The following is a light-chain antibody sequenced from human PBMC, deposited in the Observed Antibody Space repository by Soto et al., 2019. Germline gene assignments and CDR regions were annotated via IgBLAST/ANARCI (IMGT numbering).Light chain of an antibody. CDR2: DAS. J-gene: IGKJ5*01. Sequence: DLQMPKTHPSLSASVGDRVTITCRASQDISNYLNWYQQKPGKAPKLLIYDASNLETGVPSRFSGSGSGTDFTFTISSLQPEDIATYYCQQDDNLPFTFGQRTRLEIK. CDR3: QQDDNLPFT. V-gene: IGKV1-33*01. CDR1: QDISNY.